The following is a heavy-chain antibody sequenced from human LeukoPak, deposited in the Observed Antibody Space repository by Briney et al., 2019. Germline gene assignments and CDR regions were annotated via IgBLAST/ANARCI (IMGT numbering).Heavy chain of an antibody. V-gene: IGHV4-59*01. D-gene: IGHD3-3*01. CDR2: IYSIGRT. CDR1: GGSISSYY. J-gene: IGHJ5*02. CDR3: AREGATYYDFWSGYGGWFDP. Sequence: SETLSLTCTVSGGSISSYYWSWIRQPPGKGLEWIGFIYSIGRTNYNPSLKSRVTISVDTSKNQFSLNLNSVTAADTAVYYCAREGATYYDFWSGYGGWFDPWGQGTLVSVSS.